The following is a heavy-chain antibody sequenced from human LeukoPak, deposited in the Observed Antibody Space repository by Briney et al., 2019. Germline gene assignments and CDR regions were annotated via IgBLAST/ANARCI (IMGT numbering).Heavy chain of an antibody. V-gene: IGHV1-69*13. Sequence: SVRVSCKASGGTFSSYAISWVRQAPGQGLEWMGGIIPIFGTANYAQKFQGRVTITADESTSTAYMELSSLRSEDTALYYCARAKGSDDYSYYFDYWGQGTLVTVSS. CDR3: ARAKGSDDYSYYFDY. CDR1: GGTFSSYA. D-gene: IGHD4-11*01. J-gene: IGHJ4*02. CDR2: IIPIFGTA.